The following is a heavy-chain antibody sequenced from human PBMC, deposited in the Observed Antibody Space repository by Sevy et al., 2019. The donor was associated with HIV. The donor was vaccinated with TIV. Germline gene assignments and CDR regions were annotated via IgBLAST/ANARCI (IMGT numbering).Heavy chain of an antibody. CDR3: ARRLSEERGGQPTYYFDY. Sequence: SENLSLTCAVSGYSISSGYYWGWIRQPPGKGLEWIGSIYHSGSTYYNPSLKSRVTISVDTSKNQFSLKLSSVTAADTAVHYCARRLSEERGGQPTYYFDYWGQGTLVTVSS. CDR1: GYSISSGYY. D-gene: IGHD1-26*01. J-gene: IGHJ4*02. V-gene: IGHV4-38-2*01. CDR2: IYHSGST.